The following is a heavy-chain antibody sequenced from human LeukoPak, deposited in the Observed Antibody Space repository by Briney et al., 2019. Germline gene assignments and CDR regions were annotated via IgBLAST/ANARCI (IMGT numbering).Heavy chain of an antibody. V-gene: IGHV3-48*01. CDR2: ISSSSSTI. CDR1: GFTFSSYS. J-gene: IGHJ4*02. CDR3: ARDRSITMVRGVNRYFDY. Sequence: PGGSLRLSCAASGFTFSSYSMNWVRQAPGKGLEWVSYISSSSSTIYYADSVKGRFTISRDNSKNTLYLQMNSLRAEDTAVYYCARDRSITMVRGVNRYFDYWGQGTLVTVSS. D-gene: IGHD3-10*01.